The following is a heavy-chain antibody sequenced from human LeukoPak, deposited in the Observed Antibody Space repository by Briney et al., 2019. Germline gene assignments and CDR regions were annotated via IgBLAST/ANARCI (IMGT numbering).Heavy chain of an antibody. CDR1: GFTFDDYA. J-gene: IGHJ4*02. Sequence: GGSLRLSCAASGFTFDDYAMHWVRQAPGKGLEWVSGISWNSGSIGYADSVKGRFTISRDNAKNSLYLQMNSLRAEDTAVYYCAKDSSSWYGYFDYWGQGTLVTVSS. D-gene: IGHD6-13*01. CDR2: ISWNSGSI. CDR3: AKDSSSWYGYFDY. V-gene: IGHV3-9*01.